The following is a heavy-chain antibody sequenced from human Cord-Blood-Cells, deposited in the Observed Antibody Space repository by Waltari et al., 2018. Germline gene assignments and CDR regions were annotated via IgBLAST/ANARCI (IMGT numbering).Heavy chain of an antibody. Sequence: QVQLQESGPGLVKPSETLSLTCTVSGGSISSYYWSWIRQPAGKGLEWIGRIYTSGSTNYNPALKSRVTMSVDTSKNQFSPKLSSVTAADTAVYYCARGGELGFWYFDLWGRGTLVTVSS. J-gene: IGHJ2*01. CDR3: ARGGELGFWYFDL. D-gene: IGHD7-27*01. CDR1: GGSISSYY. V-gene: IGHV4-4*07. CDR2: IYTSGST.